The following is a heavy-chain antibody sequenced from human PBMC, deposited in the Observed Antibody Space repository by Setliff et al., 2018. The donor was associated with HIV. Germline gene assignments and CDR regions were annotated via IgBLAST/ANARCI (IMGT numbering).Heavy chain of an antibody. V-gene: IGHV4-59*02. CDR1: SGSVNNYW. Sequence: SETLSLTCNVSSGSVNNYWWTWIRQPPGKGLEWIGYIYYSGSTYYNPSLKSRVTISVDTSKNQFSLMLSSVTAADTAVYYCARLGDYDSSGYSWFDYWGQGTPVTVSS. CDR2: IYYSGST. J-gene: IGHJ4*02. CDR3: ARLGDYDSSGYSWFDY. D-gene: IGHD3-22*01.